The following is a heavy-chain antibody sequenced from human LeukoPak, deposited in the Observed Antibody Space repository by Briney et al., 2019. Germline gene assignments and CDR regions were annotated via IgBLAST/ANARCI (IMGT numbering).Heavy chain of an antibody. CDR2: ISYDGSNK. CDR3: ANDYGDYVYYYYYGMDV. V-gene: IGHV3-30-3*02. Sequence: AGGSLRLSCAASGFTFSSYAMHWVRQAPGKGLEWVAVISYDGSNKYYADSVKGRFTISRDNSKNTLYLQMNSLRAEDTAVYYCANDYGDYVYYYYYGMDVWGQGTTVTVSS. CDR1: GFTFSSYA. J-gene: IGHJ6*02. D-gene: IGHD4-17*01.